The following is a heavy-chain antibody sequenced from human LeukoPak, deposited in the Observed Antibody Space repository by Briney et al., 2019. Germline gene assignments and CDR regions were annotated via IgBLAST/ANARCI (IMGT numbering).Heavy chain of an antibody. Sequence: GGSLRLSCAASGFTFSDYYMSWIRQAPGMGLEWVSYISSSTSYTNYADSVKGRFTISRDNAKNSLYLQMNSLRAEDTAVYYCAKALDYYDSSGYYDYWGQGTLVTVSS. V-gene: IGHV3-11*03. CDR2: ISSSTSYT. CDR3: AKALDYYDSSGYYDY. D-gene: IGHD3-22*01. CDR1: GFTFSDYY. J-gene: IGHJ4*02.